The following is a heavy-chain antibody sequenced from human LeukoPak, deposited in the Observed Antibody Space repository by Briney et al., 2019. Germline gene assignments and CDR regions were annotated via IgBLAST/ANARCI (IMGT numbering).Heavy chain of an antibody. CDR2: ISSSSSYI. D-gene: IGHD3-22*01. V-gene: IGHV3-21*01. CDR1: GFTFSRYS. J-gene: IGHJ4*02. Sequence: GGSLRLSCAASGFTFSRYSMNWVRQAPGKGLEWVSSISSSSSYIYYADSVKGRFTISRDNSKNTLYLQMNSLRAEDTAVYYCAKDTGYDSSGFDYWGQGTLVTVSS. CDR3: AKDTGYDSSGFDY.